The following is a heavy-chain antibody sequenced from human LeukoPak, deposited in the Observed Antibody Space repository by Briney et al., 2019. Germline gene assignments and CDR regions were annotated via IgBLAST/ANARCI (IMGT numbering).Heavy chain of an antibody. CDR1: GYTFIKYY. CDR2: INANGGAT. V-gene: IGHV1-2*02. CDR3: ARGSGGNAFDF. J-gene: IGHJ3*01. Sequence: ASVKVSCKTSGYTFIKYYMHWVRQAPGQGLEWMGWINANGGATNYAQKFRGRVTVTRDTSITTVYMDLTGLKSDDTAVYFCARGSGGNAFDFWGQGTMVTVSS. D-gene: IGHD3-16*01.